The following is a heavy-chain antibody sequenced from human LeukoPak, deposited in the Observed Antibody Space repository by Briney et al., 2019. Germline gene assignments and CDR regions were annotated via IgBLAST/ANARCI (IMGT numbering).Heavy chain of an antibody. CDR3: ARDYDFWSGYYTGSGAFDI. Sequence: GASVKVSCKASGYTFTGYYMHWVRQAPGQGLEWMGWINPNSGGTNYAQKFQGRVTMTRDTSISTAYMELSRLRSDDTAVYYCARDYDFWSGYYTGSGAFDIWGQGTMVTVSS. CDR1: GYTFTGYY. J-gene: IGHJ3*02. D-gene: IGHD3-3*01. CDR2: INPNSGGT. V-gene: IGHV1-2*02.